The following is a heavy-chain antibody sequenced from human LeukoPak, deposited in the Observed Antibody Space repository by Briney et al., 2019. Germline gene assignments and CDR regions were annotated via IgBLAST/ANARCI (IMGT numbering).Heavy chain of an antibody. V-gene: IGHV4-34*01. CDR2: INHSGST. CDR1: GGSFSGYY. J-gene: IGHJ6*02. D-gene: IGHD1-1*01. CDR3: VEGGTSVAGMDV. Sequence: SENLSLTCAVYGGSFSGYYWSWIRQPPGKGLEWIGEINHSGSTNYNPSLKSRVTISVDTSKNQFSLQLNSVTPEDTAIYYCVEGGTSVAGMDVWGQGTTVTVSS.